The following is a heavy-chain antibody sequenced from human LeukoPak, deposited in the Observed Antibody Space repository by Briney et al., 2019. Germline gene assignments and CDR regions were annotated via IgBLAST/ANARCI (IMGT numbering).Heavy chain of an antibody. CDR2: IIPIFGTA. CDR1: GGAFNLYA. D-gene: IGHD3-10*01. CDR3: AVRSGRGEWYYGMDV. V-gene: IGHV1-69*06. Sequence: SVSLSYTASGGAFNLYAISWVPQAPGQGLEWMGGIIPIFGTANYAQKSQGRVTITADKSTSTAYMELRSLRSEDTAVYYCAVRSGRGEWYYGMDVWGKGPTVTVSS. J-gene: IGHJ6*04.